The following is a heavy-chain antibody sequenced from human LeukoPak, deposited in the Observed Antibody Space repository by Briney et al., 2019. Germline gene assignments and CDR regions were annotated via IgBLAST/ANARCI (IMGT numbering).Heavy chain of an antibody. CDR1: GYTFTSYG. CDR2: ISAYNGNT. Sequence: ASVKVSCKASGYTFTSYGISWVRQAPGQGLEWMGWISAYNGNTNYAQKLQGRVTMTTDTSTSTAYMELRSLRSDDTAVYYCVLGVSHPVVGTPIDYWGQGTLVTVSS. CDR3: VLGVSHPVVGTPIDY. D-gene: IGHD2-2*01. V-gene: IGHV1-18*01. J-gene: IGHJ4*02.